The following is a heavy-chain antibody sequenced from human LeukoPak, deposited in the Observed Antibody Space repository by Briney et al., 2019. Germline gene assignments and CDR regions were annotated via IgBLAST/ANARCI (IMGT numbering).Heavy chain of an antibody. CDR3: ARDGVVGVPAAVFHAFDI. CDR1: GYTFTGYY. D-gene: IGHD2-2*01. CDR2: INPNSGGT. J-gene: IGHJ3*02. Sequence: GASVKVSCKASGYTFTGYYMHWVRQAPGQGLEWMGWINPNSGGTNYAQKFQGRVTMTRDTSISTAYMELSRLRSDDTAVYYCARDGVVGVPAAVFHAFDIWGQGTMVTVSS. V-gene: IGHV1-2*02.